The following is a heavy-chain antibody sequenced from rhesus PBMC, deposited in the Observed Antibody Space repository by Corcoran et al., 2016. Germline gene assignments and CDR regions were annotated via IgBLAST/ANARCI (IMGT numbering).Heavy chain of an antibody. CDR2: IDGNIAGT. CDR3: ARVLAAGPPDY. J-gene: IGHJ4*01. Sequence: QGPGPGLGNPRGPWSSPAASSGGPFAGNPWGWTAQAPGKGLGWIGNIDGNIAGTNYNPSLKSRVTISKDASKNQFSLKLSSVTSADTAVYYCARVLAAGPPDYWGQGVLVTVSS. CDR1: GGPFAGNP. V-gene: IGHV4-81*01. D-gene: IGHD6-13*01.